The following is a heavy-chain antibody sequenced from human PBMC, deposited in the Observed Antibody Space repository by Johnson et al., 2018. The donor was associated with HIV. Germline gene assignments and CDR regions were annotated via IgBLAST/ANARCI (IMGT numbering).Heavy chain of an antibody. V-gene: IGHV3-11*01. CDR2: ISSSGSIM. J-gene: IGHJ3*02. D-gene: IGHD3-16*01. Sequence: QVQLVESGGGLVKPGGSLRLSCAASGFTFSDYYMSWIRQAPGKGLEWVSYISSSGSIMYSVDSVKVLFTISRDNSKNTLYLQMNNLRAEDTAVYYCARPQGGAPLAMAFDIGGQGTMVTVSS. CDR1: GFTFSDYY. CDR3: ARPQGGAPLAMAFDI.